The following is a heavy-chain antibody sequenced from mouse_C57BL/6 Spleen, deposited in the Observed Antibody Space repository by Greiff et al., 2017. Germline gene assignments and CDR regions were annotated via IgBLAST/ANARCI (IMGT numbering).Heavy chain of an antibody. J-gene: IGHJ4*01. V-gene: IGHV1-50*01. D-gene: IGHD1-1*02. Sequence: QVQLQQPGAELVKPGASVKLSCKASGYTFTSYWMQWVKQRPGQGLEWIGEIDPSDSYTNYNQKFKGKATLTVDTSSSTAYMQLSSLTSEDSAVYYCARRGGGYYAMDYWGQGTSVTVSS. CDR1: GYTFTSYW. CDR2: IDPSDSYT. CDR3: ARRGGGYYAMDY.